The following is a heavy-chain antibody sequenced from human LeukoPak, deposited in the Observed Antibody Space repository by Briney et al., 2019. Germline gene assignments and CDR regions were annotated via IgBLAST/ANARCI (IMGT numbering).Heavy chain of an antibody. CDR3: ARGRTGYSSGWYFVWFDP. CDR2: INHSGST. D-gene: IGHD6-19*01. CDR1: GGSFSGYY. V-gene: IGHV4-34*01. Sequence: SETLSLTCAVYGGSFSGYYWSWIRQPPGKGLEWIGEINHSGSTNYNPSLKSRVTISVDTSKNQFSLKLSSVTAADTAVYYRARGRTGYSSGWYFVWFDPWGQGTLVTVSS. J-gene: IGHJ5*02.